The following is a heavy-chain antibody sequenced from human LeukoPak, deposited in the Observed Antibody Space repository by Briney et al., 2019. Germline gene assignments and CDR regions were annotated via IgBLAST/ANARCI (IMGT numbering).Heavy chain of an antibody. V-gene: IGHV3-30-3*01. CDR2: ISYDGSNK. D-gene: IGHD2-2*01. Sequence: GGSLRLSCAASGFTFSSYAMHWVRQAPGKGLEWVAVISYDGSNKYYADSVKGRFTISRDNSKNTLYLQMNSLRAEDTAVYYCFVVPAAMGAFDIWGQGTMVTVSS. CDR1: GFTFSSYA. J-gene: IGHJ3*02. CDR3: FVVPAAMGAFDI.